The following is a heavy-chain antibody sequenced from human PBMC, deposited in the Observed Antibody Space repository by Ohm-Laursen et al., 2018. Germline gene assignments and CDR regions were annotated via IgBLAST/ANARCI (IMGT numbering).Heavy chain of an antibody. CDR2: ISGSGGST. D-gene: IGHD2-15*01. V-gene: IGHV3-23*01. CDR1: GFTFSSYA. Sequence: SLRLSCAPSGFTFSSYAMSWVRQAPGKGPEWVSAISGSGGSTYYADSVKCRFTISRDNSKNTLYLQMNSLRAEDTAVYYCAKSRYCSGGSCASDYWGQGTLVTVSS. J-gene: IGHJ4*02. CDR3: AKSRYCSGGSCASDY.